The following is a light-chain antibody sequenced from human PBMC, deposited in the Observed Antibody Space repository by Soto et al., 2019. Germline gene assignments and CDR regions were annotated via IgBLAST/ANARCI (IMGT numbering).Light chain of an antibody. V-gene: IGKV3-20*01. CDR2: GAS. Sequence: EIVLTQSPGTLSLSPGERATLSCRARQSVSSSYLAWYQQKPGQAPRLLIYGASIRATGIPDRFSGSGSGTDFTLTISRLEPEDFAVYYCQQYGSSPYTFGQGAKLEIK. J-gene: IGKJ2*01. CDR1: QSVSSSY. CDR3: QQYGSSPYT.